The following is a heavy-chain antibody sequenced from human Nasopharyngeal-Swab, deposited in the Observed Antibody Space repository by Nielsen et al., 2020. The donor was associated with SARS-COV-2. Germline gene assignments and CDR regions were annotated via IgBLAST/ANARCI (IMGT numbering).Heavy chain of an antibody. CDR3: ARGGWKRYYYYYMDV. D-gene: IGHD6-19*01. J-gene: IGHJ6*03. V-gene: IGHV1-69*13. CDR2: IIPIFGTA. CDR1: GGTFSSHA. Sequence: SVKVSCKASGGTFSSHAISWVRQAPGQGLEWMGGIIPIFGTANYAQKFQGRVTITADESTSTAYMELSSLRSEDTAVYYCARGGWKRYYYYYMDVWGKGTTVTVSS.